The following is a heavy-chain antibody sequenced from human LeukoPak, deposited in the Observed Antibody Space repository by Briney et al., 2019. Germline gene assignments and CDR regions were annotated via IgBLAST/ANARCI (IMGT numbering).Heavy chain of an antibody. CDR2: IYSGGST. D-gene: IGHD3-3*01. J-gene: IGHJ4*02. Sequence: TGGSLRLSCAASGFTFSDYYMSWVRQAPGKGLEWVSVIYSGGSTYYADSVKGRFTISRDNSKNTLYLQMNSLRAEDTAVYYCAREGAEWKYFDYWGQGTLVTVSS. CDR3: AREGAEWKYFDY. V-gene: IGHV3-53*01. CDR1: GFTFSDYY.